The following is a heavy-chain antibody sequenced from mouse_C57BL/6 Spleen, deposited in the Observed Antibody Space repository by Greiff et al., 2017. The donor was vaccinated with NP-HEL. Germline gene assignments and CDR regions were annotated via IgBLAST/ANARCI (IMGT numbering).Heavy chain of an antibody. CDR2: IRNKANNHAT. J-gene: IGHJ2*01. V-gene: IGHV6-6*01. CDR1: GFTFSDAW. CDR3: TRASYYGSGDY. Sequence: EVQLQQSGGGLVQPGGSMKLSCAASGFTFSDAWMDWVRQSPEKGLEWVAEIRNKANNHATYYAESVKGRFTISRDDSKSSVYLQMNSLRAEDTGIYYCTRASYYGSGDYWGQGTTLTVSS. D-gene: IGHD1-1*01.